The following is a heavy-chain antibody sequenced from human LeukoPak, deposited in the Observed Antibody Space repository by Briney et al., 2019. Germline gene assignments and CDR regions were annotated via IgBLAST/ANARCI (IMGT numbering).Heavy chain of an antibody. J-gene: IGHJ4*02. D-gene: IGHD7-27*01. Sequence: ASVTVSCKASGYTFTSHGLSWPRQAPGQGLEWMGWISIYSGNTNYAQKFQDRISMTTDTSTNTAYMELRSLKSDDTAVYYCARDPGGTWGFDYWGQGALVTVSS. V-gene: IGHV1-18*01. CDR3: ARDPGGTWGFDY. CDR1: GYTFTSHG. CDR2: ISIYSGNT.